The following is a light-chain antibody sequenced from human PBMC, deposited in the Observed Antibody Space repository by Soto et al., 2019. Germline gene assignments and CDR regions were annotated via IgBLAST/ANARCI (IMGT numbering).Light chain of an antibody. V-gene: IGKV1-9*01. J-gene: IGKJ4*01. CDR2: ATS. Sequence: DIQLTQSPSFLSASVGDRVTITCRASQGINNYLAWYQQKPGKAPNLLIYATSTVQSGVPSRFSGSGSGTEFTLTISSLQPEDFAAYYCQQVNSYPLTFGGGTKVDIK. CDR1: QGINNY. CDR3: QQVNSYPLT.